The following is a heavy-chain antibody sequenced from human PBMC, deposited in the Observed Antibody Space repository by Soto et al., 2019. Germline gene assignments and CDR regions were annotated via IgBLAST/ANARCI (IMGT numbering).Heavy chain of an antibody. V-gene: IGHV4-30-2*05. CDR3: ARSTIAPRLFMYPFDS. CDR2: IYHSGST. Sequence: SETLSLTCAVSGGSISSGGYSWSWIRQPPGKGLEWIGYIYHSGSTYYNQSLKSQVTKSVDRSKKQLTLKLKSVTAADTVMYYCARSTIAPRLFMYPFDSWGQGTLVTVS. J-gene: IGHJ4*02. CDR1: GGSISSGGYS. D-gene: IGHD6-6*01.